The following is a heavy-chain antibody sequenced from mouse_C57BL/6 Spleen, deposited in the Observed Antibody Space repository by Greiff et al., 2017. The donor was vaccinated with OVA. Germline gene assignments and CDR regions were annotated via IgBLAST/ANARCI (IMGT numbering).Heavy chain of an antibody. Sequence: EVMLVESGGGLVQPGESLKLSCESNEYEFPSHDMSWVRKTPEKRLELVAAINSDGGSTYYPDTMERRFIISRDNTKKTLYLPMSSLRSDDTSLYYCARQGDVGAMDYWGQGTSVTVSS. CDR2: INSDGGST. CDR3: ARQGDVGAMDY. CDR1: EYEFPSHD. V-gene: IGHV5-2*01. J-gene: IGHJ4*01. D-gene: IGHD3-3*01.